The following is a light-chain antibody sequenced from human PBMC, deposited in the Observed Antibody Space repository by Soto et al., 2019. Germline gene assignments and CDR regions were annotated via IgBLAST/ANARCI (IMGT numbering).Light chain of an antibody. J-gene: IGKJ2*01. CDR2: RVS. V-gene: IGKV2-30*02. Sequence: DVVLTQSPLCLPVTLGQAASISCRSSQSFVHSDGNTYLHWFQQRPGQSPRRLIYRVSTRDSGVPDRFSGGGSGTDFTLKISRVEAEDVGVYYCMEGTYWPKTFGQGTKLEIK. CDR3: MEGTYWPKT. CDR1: QSFVHSDGNTY.